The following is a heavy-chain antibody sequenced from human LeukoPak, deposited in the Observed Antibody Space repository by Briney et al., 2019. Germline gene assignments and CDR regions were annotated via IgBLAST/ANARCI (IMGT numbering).Heavy chain of an antibody. CDR1: GFTFSSYA. CDR3: ATLPRSDPYYYYGMDV. Sequence: GGSLRLSCAASGFTFSSYAMSWVRQAPGKGLEWVSAIGGSGGSTYYADSVKGRFTISRDNSKNTLYLQMNSLRAEDTAVYYCATLPRSDPYYYYGMDVWGQGTTVTVSS. CDR2: IGGSGGST. V-gene: IGHV3-23*01. J-gene: IGHJ6*02.